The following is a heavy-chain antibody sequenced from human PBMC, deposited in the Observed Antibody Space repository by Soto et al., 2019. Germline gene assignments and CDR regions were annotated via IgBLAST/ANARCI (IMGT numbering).Heavy chain of an antibody. CDR2: INHSGST. CDR3: ARTSRFDC. J-gene: IGHJ4*02. CDR1: CGSFSSYY. D-gene: IGHD6-6*01. Sequence: SETLSLTCAVYCGSFSSYYLSWIRQPPGKGLEWIGEINHSGSTNYNPSLKSRVTMSVDTSKNQFSLKLSSVTAADTAVYYCARTSRFDCWGQGTLVTVSS. V-gene: IGHV4-34*01.